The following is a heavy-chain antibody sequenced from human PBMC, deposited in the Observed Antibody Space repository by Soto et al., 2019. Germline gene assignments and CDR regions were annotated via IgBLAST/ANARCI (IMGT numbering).Heavy chain of an antibody. CDR2: ISSSGSTI. CDR1: GFTFSDYY. J-gene: IGHJ4*02. CDR3: ARRQQQLVPEYYFDY. D-gene: IGHD6-13*01. Sequence: GSLRLSCAASGFTFSDYYMSWIRQAPGKGLEWVSYISSSGSTIYYADSVKGRFTISRDNAKNSLYLQMNSLRAEDTAVYYCARRQQQLVPEYYFDYWGQGTLVTVSS. V-gene: IGHV3-11*01.